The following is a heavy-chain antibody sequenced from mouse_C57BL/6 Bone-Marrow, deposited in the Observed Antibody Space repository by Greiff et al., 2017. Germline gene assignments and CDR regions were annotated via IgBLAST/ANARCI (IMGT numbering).Heavy chain of an antibody. D-gene: IGHD3-2*02. V-gene: IGHV5-16*01. J-gene: IGHJ4*01. CDR1: GFTFSDYY. Sequence: EVMLVESEGGLVQPGSSMKLSCTASGFTFSDYYMAWVRQVPEKGLEWVANINYDGSSTYYLDSLKSRFIISRDNAKNILYLQMSSLKSEDTATYYCAREDEQLRHGDYYAMDYWGQGTSVTVSS. CDR3: AREDEQLRHGDYYAMDY. CDR2: INYDGSST.